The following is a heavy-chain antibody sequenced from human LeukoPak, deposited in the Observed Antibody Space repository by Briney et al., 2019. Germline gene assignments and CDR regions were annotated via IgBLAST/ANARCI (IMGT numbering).Heavy chain of an antibody. CDR2: ISGNGDRT. CDR3: AKLLRGVVVPYFDS. D-gene: IGHD3-10*01. Sequence: GGSLRLSCAASGFTFSSSAMSWVRQAPGKGLEWVSAISGNGDRTHYAASVKGRFTVSRDTSTNTLFLQLNSLRAEDTAIYYCAKLLRGVVVPYFDSWGQGTLVTVSS. J-gene: IGHJ4*02. V-gene: IGHV3-23*01. CDR1: GFTFSSSA.